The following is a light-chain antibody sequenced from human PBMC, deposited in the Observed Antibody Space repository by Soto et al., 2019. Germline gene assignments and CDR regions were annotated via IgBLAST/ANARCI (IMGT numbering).Light chain of an antibody. J-gene: IGLJ1*01. Sequence: QSALTQPRSVSGSPGQSVTISCTGTSSDVGVYNYVSWYQQHPGKAPKVMIYDVSERPSGVPGRFSGSKSGNTASLTSSGLQAEDEADYYCCSYAGSPRYVFGTGTKLTVL. CDR3: CSYAGSPRYV. CDR2: DVS. CDR1: SSDVGVYNY. V-gene: IGLV2-11*01.